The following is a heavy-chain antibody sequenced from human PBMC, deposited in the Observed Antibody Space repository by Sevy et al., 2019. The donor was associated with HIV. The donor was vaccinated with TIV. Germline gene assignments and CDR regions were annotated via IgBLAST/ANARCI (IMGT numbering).Heavy chain of an antibody. CDR1: GLTFDDYA. Sequence: SLKISCAASGLTFDDYAMHWVRQAPGKGLEWVLGISWNSGNIAYADSVKGRFTISRDNAKNSLYLQMNSLRDEDTDLYYCVKDRYYDTSGYSYYYFDLWGRGTLVTVSS. CDR2: ISWNSGNI. CDR3: VKDRYYDTSGYSYYYFDL. D-gene: IGHD3-22*01. J-gene: IGHJ2*01. V-gene: IGHV3-9*01.